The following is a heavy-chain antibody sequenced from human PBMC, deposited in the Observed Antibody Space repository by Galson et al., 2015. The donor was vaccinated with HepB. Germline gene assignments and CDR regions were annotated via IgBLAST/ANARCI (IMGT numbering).Heavy chain of an antibody. D-gene: IGHD5-12*01. V-gene: IGHV6-1*01. CDR1: GDSVSSTSAA. CDR2: TYYRSKWYN. J-gene: IGHJ3*02. CDR3: AREDLRGGQFNDAFDI. Sequence: CAISGDSVSSTSAAWNWIRQSPSRGLEWLGRTYYRSKWYNDYAVSVKSRIIINPDTSKNQLSLQLNSVTPEDTAVYYRAREDLRGGQFNDAFDIWGQGTMVTVSS.